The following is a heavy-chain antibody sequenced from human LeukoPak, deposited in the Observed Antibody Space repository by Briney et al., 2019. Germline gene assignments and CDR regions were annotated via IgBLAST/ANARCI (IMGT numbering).Heavy chain of an antibody. V-gene: IGHV4-34*01. CDR3: ARSRRKWYSSSPIDY. Sequence: SETLSLTCAVYGGSFSGYYWSWIRQPPGKGLEWIGEINHSGSTNYNPSLKSRVTISVDTSKNQFSLKLSSVTAADTAVYYCARSRRKWYSSSPIDYWGQGTLVTVSS. J-gene: IGHJ4*02. CDR1: GGSFSGYY. D-gene: IGHD6-6*01. CDR2: INHSGST.